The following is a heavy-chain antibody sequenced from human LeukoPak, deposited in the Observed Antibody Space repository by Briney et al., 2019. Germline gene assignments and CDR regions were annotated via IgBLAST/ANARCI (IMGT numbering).Heavy chain of an antibody. CDR2: ISVTGGST. CDR1: GFTFSTYA. CDR3: AKHSRGSFRDASAFDY. J-gene: IGHJ4*02. Sequence: GGSLRLSCAASGFTFSTYAMSWVRQAPGRGLEWVSAISVTGGSTYSADSVKGRFTISRDNSKNTLYLQMNSLRAEDTAAYYCAKHSRGSFRDASAFDYWGQGTVVSVSS. D-gene: IGHD2-21*02. V-gene: IGHV3-23*01.